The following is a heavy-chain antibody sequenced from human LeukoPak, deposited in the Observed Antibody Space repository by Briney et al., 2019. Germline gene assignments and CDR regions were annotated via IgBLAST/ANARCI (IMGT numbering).Heavy chain of an antibody. D-gene: IGHD3-16*01. CDR3: ARDLYGDYFDY. CDR1: GYTFSRYG. Sequence: ASVKVSCKASGYTFSRYGMHWVRQAPGQRLEWMGWINAGNENTKYSQKFQGRVSITRDTSASTAYMELSSLTSEDTAVYYCARDLYGDYFDYWGQGTLVTVST. CDR2: INAGNENT. V-gene: IGHV1-3*01. J-gene: IGHJ4*02.